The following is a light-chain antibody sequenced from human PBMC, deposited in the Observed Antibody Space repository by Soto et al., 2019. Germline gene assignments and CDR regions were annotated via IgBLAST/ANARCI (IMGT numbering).Light chain of an antibody. J-gene: IGKJ2*01. Sequence: EIVLMQSPSTLSLSPGERATLSCRASQSVSSTFLSWYQQKPGQAPRLLIFDASSRATGITDRFSGSGSGIDFTLTISRLKPEDFAVYFCQQYGNSPYTFGQGTKLEI. CDR3: QQYGNSPYT. CDR1: QSVSSTF. CDR2: DAS. V-gene: IGKV3-20*01.